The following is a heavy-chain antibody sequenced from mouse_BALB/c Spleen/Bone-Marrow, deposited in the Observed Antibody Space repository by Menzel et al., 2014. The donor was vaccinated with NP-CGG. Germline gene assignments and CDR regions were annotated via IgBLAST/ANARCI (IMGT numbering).Heavy chain of an antibody. J-gene: IGHJ3*01. D-gene: IGHD2-2*01. V-gene: IGHV1-7*01. Sequence: VHLVESGAELAKPGASVKMSCKASGYAFTSYWMHWVKQRPGQGLEWIGYINPSTGYTEYNQKFKDKATLTADKSSSTAYMQLSRLTSEDSAVYYCARSRDGYDSFAYWGQGTLVPVSA. CDR1: GYAFTSYW. CDR3: ARSRDGYDSFAY. CDR2: INPSTGYT.